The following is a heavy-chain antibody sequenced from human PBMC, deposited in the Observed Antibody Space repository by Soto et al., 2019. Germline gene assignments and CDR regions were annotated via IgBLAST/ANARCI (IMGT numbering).Heavy chain of an antibody. Sequence: EVQLVESGGGLVQPGGSLRLSCAASGFALSTYRMHWVRQVPGKGLVWVSSVDYDGSTTSYADSVKGRLTISRDNAKNTLYLQMSRLTAEDTAMYYCARVARGAWGAFDHWGQGTLVTVSS. V-gene: IGHV3-74*01. J-gene: IGHJ4*02. CDR2: VDYDGSTT. D-gene: IGHD3-16*01. CDR1: GFALSTYR. CDR3: ARVARGAWGAFDH.